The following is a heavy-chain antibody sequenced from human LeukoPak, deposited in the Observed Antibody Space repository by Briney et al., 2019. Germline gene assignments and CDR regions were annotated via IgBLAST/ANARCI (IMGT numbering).Heavy chain of an antibody. CDR3: AKDQNDFWSGYYYYYYMDV. CDR1: GFTFSSYS. J-gene: IGHJ6*03. CDR2: ISSSSSYI. D-gene: IGHD3-3*01. Sequence: GGSLRLSCAASGFTFSSYSMNWVRQAPGKGLEWVSSISSSSSYIYYADSVKGRFTISRDNAKISLYLQMNSLRAEDTAVYYCAKDQNDFWSGYYYYYYMDVWGKGTTVTVSS. V-gene: IGHV3-21*01.